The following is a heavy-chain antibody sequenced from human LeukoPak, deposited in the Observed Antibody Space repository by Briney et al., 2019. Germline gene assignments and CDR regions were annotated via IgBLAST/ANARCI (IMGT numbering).Heavy chain of an antibody. CDR3: ARVSTAAAAGTGDY. Sequence: PGGSLRLSCAASGFTFSSYEMNWVRQAPGKGLEWVSYISSSGSTIYYADSAKGRFTISRDNSKNTLYLQMNSLRAEDTAVYYCARVSTAAAAGTGDYWGQGTLVTVSS. CDR2: ISSSGSTI. J-gene: IGHJ4*02. V-gene: IGHV3-48*03. D-gene: IGHD6-13*01. CDR1: GFTFSSYE.